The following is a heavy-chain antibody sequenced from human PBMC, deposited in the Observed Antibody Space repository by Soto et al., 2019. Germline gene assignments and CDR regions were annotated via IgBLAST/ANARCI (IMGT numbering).Heavy chain of an antibody. D-gene: IGHD2-15*01. CDR2: ISAYNGNT. CDR3: ARDRVRDIVVVVAPDAFDI. Sequence: ASVKVSCKASGYTFASYGISWVRQAPGQGLEWMGWISAYNGNTNYAQKLQGRVTITTDTSTSTAYMGLRSLRSDDTAVYYCARDRVRDIVVVVAPDAFDIWG. V-gene: IGHV1-18*01. CDR1: GYTFASYG. J-gene: IGHJ3*02.